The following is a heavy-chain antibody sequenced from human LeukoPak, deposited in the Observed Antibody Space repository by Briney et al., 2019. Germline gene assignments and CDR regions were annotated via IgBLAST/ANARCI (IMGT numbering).Heavy chain of an antibody. CDR2: IYYSGST. D-gene: IGHD3-10*01. CDR1: GGSISTYY. CDR3: ARHKSPLPLH. V-gene: IGHV4-39*01. J-gene: IGHJ4*02. Sequence: SETLSLTCTVSGGSISTYYWGWIRQAPGKGLEWIGSIYYSGSTNYNPSLKSRVTISVDTSKNQFSLNLTSVTAADTAVYYCARHKSPLPLHWGQGTLVTVSS.